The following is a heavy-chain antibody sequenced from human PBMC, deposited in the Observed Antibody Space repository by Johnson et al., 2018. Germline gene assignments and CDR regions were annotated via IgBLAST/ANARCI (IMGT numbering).Heavy chain of an antibody. Sequence: QVQLVESGGGVVQPGRSLRLSCAASGFSFSSYAMHWVRQAPGKGLKWVAVISYDGSSKYYADSVKVRFTISRDNSKNTLYMQRNSLRAEDTAVYYCARESESNYYYYMDVWGKGTTVTVSS. CDR1: GFSFSSYA. V-gene: IGHV3-30-3*01. CDR3: ARESESNYYYYMDV. J-gene: IGHJ6*03. CDR2: ISYDGSSK.